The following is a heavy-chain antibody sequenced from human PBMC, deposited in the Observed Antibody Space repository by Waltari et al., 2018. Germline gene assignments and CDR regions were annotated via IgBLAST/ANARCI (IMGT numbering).Heavy chain of an antibody. V-gene: IGHV3-43D*04. CDR3: ATSKWGPFLRCFDY. CDR2: ISWDGGST. D-gene: IGHD7-27*01. Sequence: EVQLVESGGVLVQPGGSLRLSCAASGFTFVDYAMHWFRQAPGKGLEWVSLISWDGGSTYYADSVKGRFTISRDNSKNTLYLQMNSLRAEDTAVYYCATSKWGPFLRCFDYWGQGTLVTVSS. CDR1: GFTFVDYA. J-gene: IGHJ4*02.